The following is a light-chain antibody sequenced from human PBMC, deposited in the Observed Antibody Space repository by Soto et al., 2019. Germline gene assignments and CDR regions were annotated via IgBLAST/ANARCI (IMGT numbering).Light chain of an antibody. J-gene: IGKJ1*01. Sequence: EIVLTQSPGTLSLSPGERATLSCRASQSVGSNYFAWYQQTPGQAPRLLIYGASSRATGIPDRFSGSGSGTDFTLTISRLEPEDSAVFYCQQYGSSPPTFGQGTKVEIK. CDR3: QQYGSSPPT. CDR1: QSVGSNY. CDR2: GAS. V-gene: IGKV3-20*01.